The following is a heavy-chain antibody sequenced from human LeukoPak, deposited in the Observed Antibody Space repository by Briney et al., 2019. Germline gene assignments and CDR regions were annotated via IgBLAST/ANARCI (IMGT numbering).Heavy chain of an antibody. CDR1: GPTFISYS. J-gene: IGHJ4*02. D-gene: IGHD3-22*01. CDR2: ISRSSSYT. CDR3: ASPFGPDYYDSSGYPGEDYFDY. Sequence: PGGSLRLAFAASGPTFISYSMNWVRQAPGKVLGWVPSISRSSSYTSYADSMKCRFTISRDHAKNSRYLQINSLRAQDTPVYYCASPFGPDYYDSSGYPGEDYFDYWGQGTLVTVSS. V-gene: IGHV3-21*01.